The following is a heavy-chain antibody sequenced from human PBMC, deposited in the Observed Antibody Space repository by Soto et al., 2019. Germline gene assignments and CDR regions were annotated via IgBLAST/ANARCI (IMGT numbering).Heavy chain of an antibody. J-gene: IGHJ4*01. CDR2: INPSGGST. CDR3: VSSSIHGWINDVRYRFGY. D-gene: IGHD2-8*01. Sequence: GLEWMGMINPSGGSTDYAQKFRGRVTMTRDTSTGTVYMELSSLRSEDTAVYYCVSSSIHGWINDVRYRFGYSGQRTLVTASS. V-gene: IGHV1-46*01.